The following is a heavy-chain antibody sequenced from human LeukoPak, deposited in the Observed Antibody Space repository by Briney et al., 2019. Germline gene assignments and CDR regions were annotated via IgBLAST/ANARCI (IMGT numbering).Heavy chain of an antibody. CDR3: AKDRLVGGSDRHPLDY. V-gene: IGHV3-21*01. Sequence: GGSLRLSCAASGFTFSSYTMTWVRQAPGKGLEWVSSISRSGDYIFYADSVRGRFTISRDNAKNSLYLQMTSLRAGDTAVYYCAKDRLVGGSDRHPLDYRGQGTLVTVSS. CDR2: ISRSGDYI. J-gene: IGHJ4*02. CDR1: GFTFSSYT. D-gene: IGHD1-26*01.